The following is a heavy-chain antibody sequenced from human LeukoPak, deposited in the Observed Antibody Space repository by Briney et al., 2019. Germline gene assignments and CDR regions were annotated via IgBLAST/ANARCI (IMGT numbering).Heavy chain of an antibody. CDR1: GGSISSNY. CDR2: IHYSGST. J-gene: IGHJ4*02. V-gene: IGHV4-59*01. CDR3: ARVKGSGYYYVFDY. Sequence: SETLSLACTVSGGSISSNYWSWIRQSPGKGLEWIGYIHYSGSTSYNPSLKSRVTISVDTSKNQFSLKLSSVTAADTAVYYCARVKGSGYYYVFDYWGQGTLVTVSS. D-gene: IGHD3-22*01.